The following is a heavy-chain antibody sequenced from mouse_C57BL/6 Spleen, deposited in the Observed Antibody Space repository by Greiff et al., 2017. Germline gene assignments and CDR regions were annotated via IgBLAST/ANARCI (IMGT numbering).Heavy chain of an antibody. J-gene: IGHJ4*01. Sequence: EVKLQESGPGLVKPSQSLSLTCSVTGYSITSGYYWNWIRQFPGNKLEWMGYISYDGSNNYNPSLKNRISITRDTSKNQFFLKLNSVTTEDTATYYCAREGSPEIYYGSSPYAMDYWGQGTSVTVSS. V-gene: IGHV3-6*01. D-gene: IGHD1-1*01. CDR3: AREGSPEIYYGSSPYAMDY. CDR2: ISYDGSN. CDR1: GYSITSGYY.